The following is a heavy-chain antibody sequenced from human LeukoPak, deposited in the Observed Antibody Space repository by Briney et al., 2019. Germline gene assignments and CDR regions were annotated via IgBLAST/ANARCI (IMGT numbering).Heavy chain of an antibody. V-gene: IGHV3-9*01. J-gene: IGHJ4*02. CDR2: ISWNSGSI. CDR1: GFTFDDYA. Sequence: SLRLSCAASGFTFDDYAMHWVRQAPGKGLEWVSGISWNSGSIGYADSVKGRFTISRDNAKNSLYLQMNSLRAEDTALYYCASSALWFGELSFDYWGQGTLVTVSS. CDR3: ASSALWFGELSFDY. D-gene: IGHD3-10*01.